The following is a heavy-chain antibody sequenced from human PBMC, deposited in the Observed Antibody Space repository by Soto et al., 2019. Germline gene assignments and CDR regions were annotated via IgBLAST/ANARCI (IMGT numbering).Heavy chain of an antibody. CDR1: GFTFSSYW. V-gene: IGHV3-7*03. CDR3: ARDIPYGSGSYDAFDI. Sequence: GGSLRLSCAASGFTFSSYWMSWVRQAPGKGLEWVANRKQNGSEKYYVDSVKGLFTNSRDNAKNALYLQMNSLRAEDTAVYYCARDIPYGSGSYDAFDIWGQGTMVTVSS. CDR2: RKQNGSEK. D-gene: IGHD3-10*01. J-gene: IGHJ3*02.